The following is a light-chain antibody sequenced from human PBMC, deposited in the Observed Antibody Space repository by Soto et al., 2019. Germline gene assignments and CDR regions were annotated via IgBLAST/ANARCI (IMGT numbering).Light chain of an antibody. Sequence: ALTQPPSVSGSPGQSVTISCTGTSSDVGSYNRVSWYQQPPGTAPKLMIYEVSNRPSGVPDRFSGSKSGNTASLTISGLQAEDEADYYCSLYTSSSTWVFGTGTKVTVL. CDR3: SLYTSSSTWV. CDR2: EVS. J-gene: IGLJ1*01. V-gene: IGLV2-18*01. CDR1: SSDVGSYNR.